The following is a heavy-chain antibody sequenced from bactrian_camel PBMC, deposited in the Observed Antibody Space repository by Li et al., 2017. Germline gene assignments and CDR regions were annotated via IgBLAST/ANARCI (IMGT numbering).Heavy chain of an antibody. V-gene: IGHV3S54*01. CDR1: GASWSPVC. Sequence: VQLVESGGGSVQAGGSLRLSCVASGASWSPVCMGWFRQAPGKEREGVGSTYTGGGSTYYSDSVKGRFTISRDNAKNTLYLQMDSLKTEDSAVYYCATHSPHYRVHFYWGQGTQVTVS. D-gene: IGHD2*01. J-gene: IGHJ4*01. CDR2: TYTGGGST. CDR3: ATHSPHYRVHFY.